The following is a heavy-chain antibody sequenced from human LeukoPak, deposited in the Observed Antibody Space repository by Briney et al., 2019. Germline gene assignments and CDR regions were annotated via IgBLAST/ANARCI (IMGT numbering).Heavy chain of an antibody. CDR1: RFTVSKHN. D-gene: IGHD3-22*01. CDR2: TYSGGSK. J-gene: IGHJ3*02. V-gene: IGHV3-66*01. Sequence: PGGPLMLSWAAYRFTVSKHNISWVRQPPGKGLERVSVTYSGGSKSYADSVKGSFTIPRDNSKNTLSLKMNSLRAEDTAVYYCARDFDSSGYLGAFDIWGQGTMVTVSS. CDR3: ARDFDSSGYLGAFDI.